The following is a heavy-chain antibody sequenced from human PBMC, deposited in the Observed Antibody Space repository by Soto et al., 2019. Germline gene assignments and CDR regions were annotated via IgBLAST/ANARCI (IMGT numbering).Heavy chain of an antibody. CDR3: ARGDRGAFDL. J-gene: IGHJ3*01. V-gene: IGHV3-74*01. D-gene: IGHD2-21*02. CDR2: IHSDGSST. Sequence: GGSLRLSCAMSGFTLNSHAMSWVRQAPGQGLVWVSRIHSDGSSTTYADSVKGRFTISRDNAKNTLSLQMNSLRVEDTAVYYCARGDRGAFDLWGQGTMVTVSS. CDR1: GFTLNSHA.